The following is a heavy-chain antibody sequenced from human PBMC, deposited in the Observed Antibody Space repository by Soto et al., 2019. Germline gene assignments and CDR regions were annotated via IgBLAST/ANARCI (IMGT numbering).Heavy chain of an antibody. CDR1: GYTFTSDD. CDR2: MNPNSGNT. CDR3: ARRGLGSPSTFRYLFYGMDV. V-gene: IGHV1-8*01. Sequence: QVQLVQSGAEVKKPGASVKVSCKASGYTFTSDDINWVRQATGQGLEWMGWMNPNSGNTGYAQKFQGRVTMTRNTSISTAYMGLRSLSSEDRAVYCWARRGLGSPSTFRYLFYGMDVWGQGTTVTAAS. D-gene: IGHD6-6*01. J-gene: IGHJ6*02.